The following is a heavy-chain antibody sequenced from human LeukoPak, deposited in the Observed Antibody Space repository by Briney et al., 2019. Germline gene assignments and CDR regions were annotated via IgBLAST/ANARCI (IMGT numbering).Heavy chain of an antibody. J-gene: IGHJ4*02. D-gene: IGHD2-2*01. CDR2: ISGSGGST. Sequence: GGSLRLSCAASGFTFNNYAMNWVRQAPGKGLEWVSAISGSGGSTYYADSVKGRFTISRDNSKNTVYLQMNSLRAEDTAVYYCAKDRHGYCTSPSCFVDYWGQGTLVTVSS. V-gene: IGHV3-23*01. CDR3: AKDRHGYCTSPSCFVDY. CDR1: GFTFNNYA.